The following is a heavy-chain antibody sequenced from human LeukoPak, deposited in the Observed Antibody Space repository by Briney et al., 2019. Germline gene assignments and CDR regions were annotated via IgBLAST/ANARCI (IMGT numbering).Heavy chain of an antibody. CDR1: GGTFSSYA. J-gene: IGHJ6*03. V-gene: IGHV1-69*13. Sequence: SVKVSCKASGGTFSSYAISWVRQAPGQGLEWMGGIIPIFGTANYAQKFQGRVTITADESTSTAYMELSSLRSEDTAVYYCAASRNTNYYGSGSYYYYYMDVWGKGTTVTISS. CDR3: AASRNTNYYGSGSYYYYYMDV. CDR2: IIPIFGTA. D-gene: IGHD3-10*01.